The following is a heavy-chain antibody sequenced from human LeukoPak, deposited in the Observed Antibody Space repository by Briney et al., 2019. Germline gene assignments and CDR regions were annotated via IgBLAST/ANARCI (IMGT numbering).Heavy chain of an antibody. CDR1: GGTFSSYA. Sequence: SVKVSCNASGGTFSSYAISWVRQAPGQGLEWMGRIIPIFGTANYAQKFQGRVTITTDESTSTAYMELSSLRSEDTAVYYCAGERGYSYGYPDYWGQGTLVTVSS. CDR2: IIPIFGTA. D-gene: IGHD5-18*01. V-gene: IGHV1-69*05. J-gene: IGHJ4*02. CDR3: AGERGYSYGYPDY.